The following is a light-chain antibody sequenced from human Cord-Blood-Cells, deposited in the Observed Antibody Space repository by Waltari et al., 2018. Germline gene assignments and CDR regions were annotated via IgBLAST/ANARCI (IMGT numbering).Light chain of an antibody. J-gene: IGLJ3*02. Sequence: QSALTQPASVSVSPGQSITISCTGTSSDVGGYNLVSWYQQHPGKPPKLMIYEGSKRPSGVSNRFSGSKSGNTASLTISGLQAEDEADYYCCSYAGSSTWVFGGGTKLTVL. CDR2: EGS. CDR1: SSDVGGYNL. V-gene: IGLV2-23*01. CDR3: CSYAGSSTWV.